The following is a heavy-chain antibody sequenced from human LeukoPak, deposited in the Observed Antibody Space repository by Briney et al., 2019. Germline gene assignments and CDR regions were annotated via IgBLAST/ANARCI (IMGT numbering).Heavy chain of an antibody. CDR3: AKDTYYYDSSGIDY. CDR2: ISSSGSTI. Sequence: GGSLRLSCATSGFTFSDYYFSWIRQAPGKGLEWVSYISSSGSTIYYADSVQGRFTISRDNSKNTLYLQMNSLRAEDTAVYYCAKDTYYYDSSGIDYWGQGTLVTVSS. CDR1: GFTFSDYY. J-gene: IGHJ4*02. D-gene: IGHD3-22*01. V-gene: IGHV3-11*04.